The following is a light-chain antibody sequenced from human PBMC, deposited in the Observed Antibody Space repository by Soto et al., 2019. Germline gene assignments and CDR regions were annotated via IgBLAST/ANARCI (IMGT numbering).Light chain of an antibody. J-gene: IGKJ1*01. Sequence: DIQITKSPSTMSASVGDRVTYTCRASQYISVWLAWYQQKPGKAPKVLIYKASTLESGVPSRCSGSGSGTEFTITISSLQPDDFASYYCQHYRGTFGQGTKVDIK. CDR2: KAS. V-gene: IGKV1-5*03. CDR1: QYISVW. CDR3: QHYRGT.